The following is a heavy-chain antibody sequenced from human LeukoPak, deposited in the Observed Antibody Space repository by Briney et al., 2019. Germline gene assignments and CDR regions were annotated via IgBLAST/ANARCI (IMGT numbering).Heavy chain of an antibody. CDR2: IYTSGST. Sequence: PSETLSLTCTVSGGSISSYYWSWIRQPAGKGLEWIGRIYTSGSTNYNPSLKSRVTMSVDTSKNQFSLKLSSVTAADTAVYYCARDQHDCGGKTSAAFDIWGQGTMVTVSS. D-gene: IGHD4-23*01. V-gene: IGHV4-4*07. CDR1: GGSISSYY. CDR3: ARDQHDCGGKTSAAFDI. J-gene: IGHJ3*02.